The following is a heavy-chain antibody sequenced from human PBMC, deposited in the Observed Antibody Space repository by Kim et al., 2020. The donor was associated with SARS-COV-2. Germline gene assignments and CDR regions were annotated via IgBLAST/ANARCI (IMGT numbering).Heavy chain of an antibody. CDR3: ARPLWFGARDGMDV. J-gene: IGHJ6*02. CDR2: INAGNGNT. CDR1: GYTFTSYA. D-gene: IGHD3-10*01. V-gene: IGHV1-3*01. Sequence: PSVKVSCKASGYTFTSYAMHWVRQAPGQRLEWMGWINAGNGNTKYSQKFQGRVTITRDTSASTAYMELSSLRSEDTAVYYCARPLWFGARDGMDVWGQGTTVTVSS.